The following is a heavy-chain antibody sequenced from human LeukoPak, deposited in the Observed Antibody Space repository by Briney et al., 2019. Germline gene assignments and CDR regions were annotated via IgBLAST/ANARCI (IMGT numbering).Heavy chain of an antibody. CDR2: INTDGSST. J-gene: IGHJ4*02. CDR3: ARGALNYYDSSGLFDY. V-gene: IGHV3-74*01. CDR1: GFTFSSYW. D-gene: IGHD3-22*01. Sequence: GGSLRLSCAASGFTFSSYWMHWVRQAPGKGLVWVSRINTDGSSTSYADSVKGRFTISRDNAKNTLYLQMNSLRAEDTAVYYCARGALNYYDSSGLFDYWGQGTLVTVSS.